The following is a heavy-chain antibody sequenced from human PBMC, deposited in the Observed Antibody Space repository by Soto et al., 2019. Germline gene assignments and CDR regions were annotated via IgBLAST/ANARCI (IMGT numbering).Heavy chain of an antibody. J-gene: IGHJ5*02. V-gene: IGHV1-18*01. CDR3: ARAPPPPRVPAAMFDT. CDR1: GYTFTSYG. CDR2: ISAYNGNT. D-gene: IGHD2-2*01. Sequence: QVQLVQSGAEVKKPGASVKVSCKASGYTFTSYGISWVRQAPGQGLEWMGWISAYNGNTNYAQKLQGRVTMTTDTSTSTAYRELRSLRSDDTAVYYCARAPPPPRVPAAMFDTWGQGTLVTVSS.